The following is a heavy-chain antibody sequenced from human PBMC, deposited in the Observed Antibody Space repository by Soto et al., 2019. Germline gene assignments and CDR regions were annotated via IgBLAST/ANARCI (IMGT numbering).Heavy chain of an antibody. CDR3: ARGHLRGLYYHYQMDV. CDR2: INSDGSST. Sequence: EVQMVESGGGVVQPGRSLRLSCAASGFTFSSYWMNWVRQAPGKGLVWVSRINSDGSSTSYADSVKGRFTISRDNAKNTLYLQMNSLRAEDTAVYYCARGHLRGLYYHYQMDVWGKGTTVTVSS. CDR1: GFTFSSYW. J-gene: IGHJ6*03. V-gene: IGHV3-74*01.